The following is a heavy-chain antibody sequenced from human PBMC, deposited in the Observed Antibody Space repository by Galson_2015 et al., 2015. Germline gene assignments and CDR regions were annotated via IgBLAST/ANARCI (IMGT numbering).Heavy chain of an antibody. V-gene: IGHV4-31*03. D-gene: IGHD5-24*01. CDR3: ASFRDPLRYYGMDV. CDR1: GGSISSGGYY. CDR2: IYYSGTT. J-gene: IGHJ6*02. Sequence: TLSLTCTVSGGSISSGGYYWSWIRQHPGKGLEWIGYIYYSGTTYYNPSLKSRVTISVDTSKNQFSLKLSSVTAADTAVYYCASFRDPLRYYGMDVCGQGTTVTVSS.